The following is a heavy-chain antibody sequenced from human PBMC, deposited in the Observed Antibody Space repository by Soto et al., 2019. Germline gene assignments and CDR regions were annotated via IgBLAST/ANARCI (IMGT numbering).Heavy chain of an antibody. V-gene: IGHV4-30-2*01. J-gene: IGHJ5*02. CDR1: GGSISSGGYS. Sequence: SETLSLTCAVSGGSISSGGYSWSWIRQPPGKGLEWIGYIYHSGSTYYNPSLKSRVTISVDRSKNQFSLKLSSVTAADTAVYYCARQNTIFGVVTESYWFDPWGQGTLVTVSS. CDR3: ARQNTIFGVVTESYWFDP. D-gene: IGHD3-3*01. CDR2: IYHSGST.